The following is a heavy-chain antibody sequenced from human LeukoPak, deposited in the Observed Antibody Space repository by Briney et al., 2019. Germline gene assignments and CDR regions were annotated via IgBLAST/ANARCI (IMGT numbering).Heavy chain of an antibody. D-gene: IGHD2-8*01. Sequence: SETLSLTCTVSGGSISSSSYYWGWIRQPPGKGLEWIGCIYYSGRTYYNPSLKSRVTISVDTSKNQFSLKLSSVTAADTAVYYCARESEDIVLMVYAIYFDYWGQGTLVTVSS. CDR2: IYYSGRT. CDR1: GGSISSSSYY. CDR3: ARESEDIVLMVYAIYFDY. J-gene: IGHJ4*02. V-gene: IGHV4-39*07.